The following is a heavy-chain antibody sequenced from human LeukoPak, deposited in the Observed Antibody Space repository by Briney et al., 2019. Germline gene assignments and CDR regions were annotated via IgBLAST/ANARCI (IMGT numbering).Heavy chain of an antibody. Sequence: SVKVSCKASGGTFSSYAIIWVRQAPGQGLEWMGGIIPIFGTANYAQKFQGRVTITADESTSTAYMELSSLRSEDSAVYYCARDRTVERLGYWGQGTLVTVSS. V-gene: IGHV1-69*13. J-gene: IGHJ4*02. CDR2: IIPIFGTA. CDR1: GGTFSSYA. CDR3: ARDRTVERLGY. D-gene: IGHD4-23*01.